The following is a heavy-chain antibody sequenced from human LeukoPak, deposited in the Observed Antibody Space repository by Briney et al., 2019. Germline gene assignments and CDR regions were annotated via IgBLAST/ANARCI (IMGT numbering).Heavy chain of an antibody. CDR1: GFTFSSYA. CDR2: ISGSGGST. V-gene: IGHV3-23*01. D-gene: IGHD3-10*01. J-gene: IGHJ6*02. CDR3: AKGTHLPGRLLWPGADSYYGMDV. Sequence: EPGGSLRLSCAASGFTFSSYAMSWVRQAPGKGLEWVSAISGSGGSTYYADSVKGRFTISRDDSKNTRYLQMNSLRAADPAVYYCAKGTHLPGRLLWPGADSYYGMDVWGQGTTVTVSS.